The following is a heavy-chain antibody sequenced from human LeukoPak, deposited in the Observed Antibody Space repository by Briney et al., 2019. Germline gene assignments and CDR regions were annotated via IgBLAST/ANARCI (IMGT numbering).Heavy chain of an antibody. J-gene: IGHJ5*02. D-gene: IGHD3-22*01. Sequence: GGSLRLSCAASGFTVSSNYMSWVPQAPGKGLEWVSVIYSGGSTHYADSVKGRFTISRDNSKNTLYLQMNSLRAEDTAVYYCARDPTAYYYDSSGYLDPWGQGTLVTVSS. CDR1: GFTVSSNY. CDR2: IYSGGST. V-gene: IGHV3-66*01. CDR3: ARDPTAYYYDSSGYLDP.